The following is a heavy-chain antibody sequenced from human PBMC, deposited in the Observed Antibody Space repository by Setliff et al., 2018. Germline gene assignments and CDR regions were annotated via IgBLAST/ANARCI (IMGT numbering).Heavy chain of an antibody. V-gene: IGHV3-48*03. CDR3: ARGAYGDYYFDY. CDR2: ISSSGSTI. J-gene: IGHJ4*02. D-gene: IGHD4-17*01. Sequence: PGGSLRLSCAASGFTFRSYEMNWVRQAPGKGLEWVSYISSSGSTIYYADSVKGRFTISRDNAKNSLYLQMNSLRAEDTAVYYCARGAYGDYYFDYWGQGTLVTVSS. CDR1: GFTFRSYE.